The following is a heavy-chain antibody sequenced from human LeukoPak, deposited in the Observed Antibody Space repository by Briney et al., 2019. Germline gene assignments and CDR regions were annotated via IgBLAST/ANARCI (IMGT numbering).Heavy chain of an antibody. CDR1: GGSISSGGYY. J-gene: IGHJ5*02. V-gene: IGHV4-31*03. Sequence: SETLSLTCTVSGGSISSGGYYWSWIRQHPGKGLEWIGYIYYSGSTYYNPSLKSRVTISVDTSRNQFSLKLSSVTAADTAVYYCARDWAFDQGRWFDPWGQGTLVTVSS. D-gene: IGHD2-2*01. CDR3: ARDWAFDQGRWFDP. CDR2: IYYSGST.